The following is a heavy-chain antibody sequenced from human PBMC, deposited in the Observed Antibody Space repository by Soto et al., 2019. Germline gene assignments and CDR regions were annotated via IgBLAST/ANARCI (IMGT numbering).Heavy chain of an antibody. CDR2: IYYSGST. CDR3: ARHPSDFWFDP. CDR1: GGSISSSSYF. J-gene: IGHJ5*02. V-gene: IGHV4-39*01. Sequence: QLQLQESGPGLVKPSETLSLTCSVSGGSISSSSYFWGWIRQPPGKGLEWIGSIYYSGSTYYNPYHKSRVTVSVATSMNQFSLKLSSVTAADTAVYYCARHPSDFWFDPWGQGTLVTVSS. D-gene: IGHD2-21*02.